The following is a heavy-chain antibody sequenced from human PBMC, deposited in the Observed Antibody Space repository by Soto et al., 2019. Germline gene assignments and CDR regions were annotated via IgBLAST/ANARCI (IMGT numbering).Heavy chain of an antibody. Sequence: QVQLVQSGAEVKKPGASVKVSCKASGYTFATYGISWVRQAPGQGLEWIGWISGYKGDTDYAQNLQGRVTMTTDTSTNTAYMELRSLRSDDTAVYYCARRPRTCNRSSCYAFDPWGQGTLVTVSS. CDR2: ISGYKGDT. V-gene: IGHV1-18*01. D-gene: IGHD2-2*01. CDR1: GYTFATYG. J-gene: IGHJ5*02. CDR3: ARRPRTCNRSSCYAFDP.